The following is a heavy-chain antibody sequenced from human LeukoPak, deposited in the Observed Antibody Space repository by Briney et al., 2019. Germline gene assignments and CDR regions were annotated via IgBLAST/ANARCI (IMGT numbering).Heavy chain of an antibody. CDR2: IWYDGSNK. CDR1: GFTFSSYG. Sequence: GGSLRLSCAASGFTFSSYGMHWVRQAPGKGLEWVAVIWYDGSNKYYADSVKGRFTISRDNSKNTLYLQMNSLRAEDTAVYYCARELDGRYFDYWGQGTLVTVSS. V-gene: IGHV3-33*01. CDR3: ARELDGRYFDY. D-gene: IGHD3/OR15-3a*01. J-gene: IGHJ4*02.